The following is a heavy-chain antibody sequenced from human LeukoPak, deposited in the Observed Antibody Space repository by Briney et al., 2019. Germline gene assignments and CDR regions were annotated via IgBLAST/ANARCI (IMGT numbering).Heavy chain of an antibody. D-gene: IGHD1-14*01. V-gene: IGHV3-7*01. CDR2: INQDGSEE. Sequence: GGSLRLSCAASGFTLSSHWMSWVRQAPGKGLEWVANINQDGSEENYVDSVKGRFTISRDNAKNTLYLQMNSLRAEDTAVYYCARALRGEPYYYYGMDVWGQGTTVTVSS. CDR1: GFTLSSHW. J-gene: IGHJ6*02. CDR3: ARALRGEPYYYYGMDV.